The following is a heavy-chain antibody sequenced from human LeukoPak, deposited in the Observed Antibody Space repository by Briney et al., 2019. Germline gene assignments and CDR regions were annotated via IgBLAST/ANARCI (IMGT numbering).Heavy chain of an antibody. J-gene: IGHJ4*02. CDR2: MNLDGSEK. CDR3: ARDARVVLDY. D-gene: IGHD3-3*02. V-gene: IGHV3-7*01. CDR1: GFTFSSYE. Sequence: PGGSLRLSCAASGFTFSSYEMNWVRQAPGKGLEWVANMNLDGSEKYYVNSVKGRFTISRDSAKNSLFLQMNSLRAEDTAVYYCARDARVVLDYWGLGTLVTVSS.